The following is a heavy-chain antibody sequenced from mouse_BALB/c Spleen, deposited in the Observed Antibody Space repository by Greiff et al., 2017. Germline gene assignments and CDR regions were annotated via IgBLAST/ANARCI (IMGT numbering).Heavy chain of an antibody. CDR3: AREGIYYDYGGAWFAY. Sequence: EVKLMESGPELVKPGASVKMSCKASGYTFTSYVMHWVKQKPGQGLEWIGYINPYNDGTKYNEKFKGKATLTSDKSSSTAYMELSSLTSEDSAVYYCAREGIYYDYGGAWFAYWGQGTLVTVSA. D-gene: IGHD2-4*01. J-gene: IGHJ3*01. CDR1: GYTFTSYV. CDR2: INPYNDGT. V-gene: IGHV1-14*01.